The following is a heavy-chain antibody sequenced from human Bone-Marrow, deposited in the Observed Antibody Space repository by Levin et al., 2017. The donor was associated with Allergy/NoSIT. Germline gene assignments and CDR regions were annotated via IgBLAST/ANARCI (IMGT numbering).Heavy chain of an antibody. Sequence: GESLKISCAASGFTFSSYAMHWVRQAPGKGLEWVAVISYDGSNKYYADSVKGRFTISRDNSKNTLYLQMNSLRAEDTAVYYCARDGGAHYFDYWGQGTLVTVSS. CDR3: ARDGGAHYFDY. V-gene: IGHV3-30-3*01. CDR1: GFTFSSYA. CDR2: ISYDGSNK. D-gene: IGHD3-16*01. J-gene: IGHJ4*02.